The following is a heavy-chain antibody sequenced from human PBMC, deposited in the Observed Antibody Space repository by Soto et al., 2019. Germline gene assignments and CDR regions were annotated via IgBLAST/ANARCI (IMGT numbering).Heavy chain of an antibody. D-gene: IGHD5-18*01. CDR2: ISSSSSYI. Sequence: EVQLVESGGGLVKPGGSLRLSCAASGFTFSSYSMNWVRQAPGQGLEWVSSISSSSSYIYYAGSVKGRLTVSRDNAKNSVFLVMNRLRAEDSAVYYCARGMGTAMVTLSFDYWGQGALVTVSS. J-gene: IGHJ4*02. CDR1: GFTFSSYS. V-gene: IGHV3-21*04. CDR3: ARGMGTAMVTLSFDY.